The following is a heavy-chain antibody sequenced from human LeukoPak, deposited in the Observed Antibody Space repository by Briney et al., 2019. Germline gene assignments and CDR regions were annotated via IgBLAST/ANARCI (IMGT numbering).Heavy chain of an antibody. CDR1: GFSFGSYA. Sequence: AGGSLRLSCAASGFSFGSYAMGWTRQAPGQGLEWVSAISGSGSHANYAESVKGRFTISRDNSKNTLYLQMHSLTAADTAVYYCGSGPVGTTVPWGQGTLVTVSS. J-gene: IGHJ5*02. D-gene: IGHD1-1*01. CDR2: ISGSGSHA. V-gene: IGHV3-23*01. CDR3: GSGPVGTTVP.